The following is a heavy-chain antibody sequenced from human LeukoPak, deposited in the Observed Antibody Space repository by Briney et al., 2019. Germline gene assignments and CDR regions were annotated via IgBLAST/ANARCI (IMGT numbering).Heavy chain of an antibody. D-gene: IGHD5/OR15-5a*01. CDR2: IIPIFGTA. CDR3: ARTPVSYYYYMDV. J-gene: IGHJ6*03. Sequence: SVKVSCKSSGGTFSSYAISWVRQAPGQGLEWMGGIIPIFGTANYAQKFQGRVTITADESTSTAYMELSSLRSEDTAVYYCARTPVSYYYYMDVWGKGTTVTVSS. V-gene: IGHV1-69*01. CDR1: GGTFSSYA.